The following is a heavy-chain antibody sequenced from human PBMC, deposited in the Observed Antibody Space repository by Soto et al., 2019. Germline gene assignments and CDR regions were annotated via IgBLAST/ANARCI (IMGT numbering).Heavy chain of an antibody. CDR2: IYYSGST. Sequence: QVQLQESGPGLVKPSQTLSLTCTVSGGSISSGGYYWSWIRQHPGKGLEWIGYIYYSGSTYYNPSLKIRVTISVDTSKNQFSLKLSSVTAADTAVYYCARDSDSGYDFPYWGQGTLVTVSS. CDR3: ARDSDSGYDFPY. J-gene: IGHJ4*02. CDR1: GGSISSGGYY. D-gene: IGHD5-12*01. V-gene: IGHV4-31*03.